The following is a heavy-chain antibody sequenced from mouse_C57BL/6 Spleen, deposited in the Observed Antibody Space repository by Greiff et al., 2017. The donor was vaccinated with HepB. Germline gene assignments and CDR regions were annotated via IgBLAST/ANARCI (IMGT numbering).Heavy chain of an antibody. CDR2: IDPSDSYT. J-gene: IGHJ3*01. Sequence: QVQLQQSGAELVKPGASVKLSCKASGYTFTSYWMQWVKQRPGQGLEWIGEIDPSDSYTNYNQKFKGKATLTVDTSSSTAYMQLSSLTSEDSAVYYCARAYYSNYAWFAYWGQGTLVTVSA. V-gene: IGHV1-50*01. CDR3: ARAYYSNYAWFAY. CDR1: GYTFTSYW. D-gene: IGHD2-5*01.